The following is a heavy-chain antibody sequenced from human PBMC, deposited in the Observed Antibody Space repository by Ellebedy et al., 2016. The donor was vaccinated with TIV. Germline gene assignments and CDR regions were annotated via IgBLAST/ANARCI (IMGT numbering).Heavy chain of an antibody. D-gene: IGHD2-2*01. V-gene: IGHV3-48*01. CDR2: ISSSSSTI. CDR3: ARLAMPNPADY. CDR1: GFTFSSYS. J-gene: IGHJ4*02. Sequence: GGSLRLXXAASGFTFSSYSMNWVRQAPGKGLEWVSYISSSSSTIYYADSVKGRFTISRDNAKNSLYLQMNSLRAEDTAVYYCARLAMPNPADYWGQGTLVTVSS.